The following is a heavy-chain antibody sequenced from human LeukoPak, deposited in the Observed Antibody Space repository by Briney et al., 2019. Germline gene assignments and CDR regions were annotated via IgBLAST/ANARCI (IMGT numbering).Heavy chain of an antibody. V-gene: IGHV3-23*01. CDR3: AKKGATTGDFDY. J-gene: IGHJ4*02. CDR2: ISNSGDAT. D-gene: IGHD1-26*01. CDR1: GFTSSNYA. Sequence: PGGSLRLSCAASGFTSSNYAMSWVRQAPGKGLEWVSTISNSGDATYYADSVKGRFTISRDNSKNTLYLQMNSLRAEDTAVYYCAKKGATTGDFDYWGQGTLVTVSS.